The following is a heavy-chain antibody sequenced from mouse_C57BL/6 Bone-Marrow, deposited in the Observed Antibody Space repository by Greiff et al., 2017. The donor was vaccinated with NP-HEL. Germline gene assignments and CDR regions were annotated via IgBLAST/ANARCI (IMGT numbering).Heavy chain of an antibody. CDR1: GYSITSDY. CDR3: ARSIYYGAWFAY. Sequence: DVKLVESGPGLAKPSQTLSLTCSVTGYSITSDYWNWIRKFPGNKLEYMGYISYSGSTYYNPSLKSRISITRDTSKNQYYLQLNSVTTEDSATYYCARSIYYGAWFAYWGQGTLVTVSA. J-gene: IGHJ3*01. V-gene: IGHV3-8*01. CDR2: ISYSGST. D-gene: IGHD2-13*01.